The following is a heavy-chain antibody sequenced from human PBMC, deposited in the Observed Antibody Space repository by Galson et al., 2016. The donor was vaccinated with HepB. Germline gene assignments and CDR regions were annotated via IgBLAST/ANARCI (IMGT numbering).Heavy chain of an antibody. J-gene: IGHJ4*02. Sequence: SLRLSCAASVFSFNNSWMNWVRQAPGKGPEWVASMNPDGSANYYVGSVRGRYTISRDDAKNSLYLQMDSLRADDTAVYYCARDRAYSQFDFWGQGTPVTVSS. CDR2: MNPDGSAN. CDR3: ARDRAYSQFDF. CDR1: VFSFNNSW. D-gene: IGHD4-11*01. V-gene: IGHV3-7*03.